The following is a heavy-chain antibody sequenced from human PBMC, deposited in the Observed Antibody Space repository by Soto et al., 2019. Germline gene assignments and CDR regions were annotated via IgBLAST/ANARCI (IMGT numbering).Heavy chain of an antibody. Sequence: GGSLRLSCAASGFTFSSYAMSWVRQAPGKGLEWVSAISGSGGSTYYADSVKGRFTISRDNSKNTLYLQMNSLRAEDTAVYYCAKAEQLVKNYYYYGMDVWGQGTTVTVSS. CDR1: GFTFSSYA. D-gene: IGHD6-13*01. CDR2: ISGSGGST. J-gene: IGHJ6*02. V-gene: IGHV3-23*01. CDR3: AKAEQLVKNYYYYGMDV.